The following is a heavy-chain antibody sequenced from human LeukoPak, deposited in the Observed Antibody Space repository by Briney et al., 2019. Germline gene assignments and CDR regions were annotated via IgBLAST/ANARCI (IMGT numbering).Heavy chain of an antibody. J-gene: IGHJ4*02. CDR1: GFTFSSYS. CDR3: ARAIRAYCGGDCYSDY. CDR2: ISSCRRYI. D-gene: IGHD2-21*02. V-gene: IGHV3-21*01. Sequence: GGSLSLFCAASGFTFSSYSMNWVRQAPGRGLGWVSSISSCRRYIYYADAVKGRFTIPRDNDKNSLYLQMNSMRAEDTAMYYCARAIRAYCGGDCYSDYWGQGTLVTVSS.